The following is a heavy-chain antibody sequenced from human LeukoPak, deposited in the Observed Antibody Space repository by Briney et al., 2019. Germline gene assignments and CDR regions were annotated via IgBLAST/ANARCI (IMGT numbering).Heavy chain of an antibody. V-gene: IGHV4-34*01. D-gene: IGHD2-15*01. J-gene: IGHJ5*02. CDR2: INHSGST. CDR1: GGSFSGYY. Sequence: SETLSLTCAVYGGSFSGYYWSWIRQPPGKGLEWIGEINHSGSTNYNPSLKSRVTISVDTSKNQFSLKLSSVTAADTAVYYCARGTRQGRTVFVVVVAATAWFDPWGQGTLVTVSS. CDR3: ARGTRQGRTVFVVVVAATAWFDP.